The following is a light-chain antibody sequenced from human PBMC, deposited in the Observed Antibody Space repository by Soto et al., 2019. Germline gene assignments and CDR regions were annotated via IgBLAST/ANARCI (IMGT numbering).Light chain of an antibody. CDR2: AAS. V-gene: IGKV3D-20*02. J-gene: IGKJ4*01. Sequence: EIVLTQSPGTLSLSPGERATLSCRASQSVNNNYLAWYQHKPGQSPRLLIYAASNRARGIPDRFGGSGSGTDFTLTVSRLEPEDFAVYYCQQRSNWPFELTFGGGTKVEIK. CDR3: QQRSNWPFELT. CDR1: QSVNNNY.